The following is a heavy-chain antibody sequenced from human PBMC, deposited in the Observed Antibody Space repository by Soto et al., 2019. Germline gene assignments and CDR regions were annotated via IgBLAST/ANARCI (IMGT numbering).Heavy chain of an antibody. J-gene: IGHJ4*02. V-gene: IGHV4-59*01. CDR2: IYYSGST. CDR1: GGSISSYY. CDR3: ARSNRGNLLLPGHFDY. Sequence: SETLSLTCTVSGGSISSYYWIWIRQPPGKGLEWIGYIYYSGSTTYNPSLKSRVTISVDTSKNQFSLKLSSVTAADTAVYYCARSNRGNLLLPGHFDYWGQGTLVTVSS. D-gene: IGHD1-1*01.